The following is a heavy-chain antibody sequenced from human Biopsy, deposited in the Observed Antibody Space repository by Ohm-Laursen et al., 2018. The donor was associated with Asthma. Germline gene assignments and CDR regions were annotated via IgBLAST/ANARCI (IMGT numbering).Heavy chain of an antibody. D-gene: IGHD3-10*01. CDR1: GYTFNSAG. Sequence: SAKVSCKTSGYTFNSAGINWVRQAPGQGLEWMGWISVYNGNTKVAQKLQDRVTMITDTSTSTAYMELRSLRSDDTAVYFCARAVDYSHYYGIDVWGQGTTVTVS. CDR2: ISVYNGNT. CDR3: ARAVDYSHYYGIDV. J-gene: IGHJ6*02. V-gene: IGHV1-18*01.